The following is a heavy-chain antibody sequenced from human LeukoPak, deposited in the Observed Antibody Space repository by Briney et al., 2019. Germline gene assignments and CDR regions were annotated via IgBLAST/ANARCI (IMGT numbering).Heavy chain of an antibody. J-gene: IGHJ4*02. CDR3: ATIKRGNIYGYFDS. Sequence: SETLSLTCSVSDVSISSHYWSWLRQPPGKGLEWIAYMRDTVNTKDNPSFKSRLTLSADTSKNQSSLRLSSVTAADSAVYYCATIKRGNIYGYFDSWGQGILVTVSS. V-gene: IGHV4-59*11. D-gene: IGHD5-18*01. CDR2: MRDTVNT. CDR1: DVSISSHY.